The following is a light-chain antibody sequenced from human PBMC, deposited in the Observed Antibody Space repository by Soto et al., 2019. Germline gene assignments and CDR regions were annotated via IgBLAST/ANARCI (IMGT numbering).Light chain of an antibody. V-gene: IGKV1-9*01. J-gene: IGKJ4*01. Sequence: DIQLTQSPSFLSASVGDRVTITCRASQGISSYLAWYQQKPGKAPKVLIYAASTLRSGVPSRFSGSGSGTDFTLTISSLQPEDFATYYCQQFHTYPLTFGGGTNVEIK. CDR2: AAS. CDR1: QGISSY. CDR3: QQFHTYPLT.